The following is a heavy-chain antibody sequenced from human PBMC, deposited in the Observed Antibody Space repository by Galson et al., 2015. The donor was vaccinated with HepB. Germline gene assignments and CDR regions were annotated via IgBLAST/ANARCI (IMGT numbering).Heavy chain of an antibody. CDR2: IKQDGSEK. J-gene: IGHJ6*03. Sequence: SLRLSCAASGFTFSSYWMSWVRQAPGKGLEWVSNIKQDGSEKYYVDSVKGRFTISRDNAKNSLYLQINSLRAEDTAVYYCARAFGYSSSWYNFYYMDVWGKGTTVTVSS. CDR1: GFTFSSYW. V-gene: IGHV3-7*01. D-gene: IGHD6-13*01. CDR3: ARAFGYSSSWYNFYYMDV.